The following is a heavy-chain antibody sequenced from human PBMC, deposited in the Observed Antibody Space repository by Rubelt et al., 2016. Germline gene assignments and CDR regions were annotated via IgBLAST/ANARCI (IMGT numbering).Heavy chain of an antibody. Sequence: QLQLQESGPGLVKPSETLSLTCTVSGGSISSSSYYWAWIRQPPGKGLEWIATIFFSGSTYYNPSLKSRVTISVDTSKNQVSLRLSSVTAADTAVYYSVVLIGGDYFDYWGQGTLVTVST. J-gene: IGHJ4*02. CDR1: GGSISSSSYY. CDR3: VVLIGGDYFDY. CDR2: IFFSGST. V-gene: IGHV4-39*07. D-gene: IGHD1-26*01.